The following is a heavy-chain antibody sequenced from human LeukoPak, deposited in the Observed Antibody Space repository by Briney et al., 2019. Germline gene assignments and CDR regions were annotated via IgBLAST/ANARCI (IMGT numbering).Heavy chain of an antibody. CDR3: ARGGRYSYGFDP. D-gene: IGHD5-18*01. CDR2: IYYSGST. J-gene: IGHJ5*02. CDR1: GGSISSSSYY. Sequence: PSETLSLTCTVSGGSISSSSYYWGWIRQPPGKGLEWIGSIYYSGSTYYNPSLKSRVTISVDTSKNQFSLKLSSVTAADTAVYYCARGGRYSYGFDPWGQGTLVTVSS. V-gene: IGHV4-39*07.